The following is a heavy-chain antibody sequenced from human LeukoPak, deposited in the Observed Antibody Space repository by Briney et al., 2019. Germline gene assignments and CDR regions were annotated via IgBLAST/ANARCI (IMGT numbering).Heavy chain of an antibody. CDR2: IYYSGST. CDR1: GGSISSYY. V-gene: IGHV4-59*01. J-gene: IGHJ4*02. CDR3: ARVHSYGSYYFDY. Sequence: SETLSLTCTVSGGSISSYYWSWIRQPPGKGLEWIGYIYYSGSTNYNPSLKSRVTISVDTSKNQFSLKLSSVTAADTVVYYCARVHSYGSYYFDYWGQGTLVTASS. D-gene: IGHD5-18*01.